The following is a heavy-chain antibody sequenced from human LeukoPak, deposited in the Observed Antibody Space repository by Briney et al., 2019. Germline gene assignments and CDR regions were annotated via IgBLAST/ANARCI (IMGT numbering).Heavy chain of an antibody. V-gene: IGHV4-39*07. CDR1: GGSISSSIYY. CDR2: IYYSGST. Sequence: SETLSLTCTVSGGSISSSIYYWGWIRQPPGKGLEWIGSIYYSGSTYYNPSLKSRVTISVDTSKNQFSLKLSSVTAADTAVYYCARYLREGFGYYYYMDVWGKGTTVTVSS. J-gene: IGHJ6*03. CDR3: ARYLREGFGYYYYMDV. D-gene: IGHD3-10*01.